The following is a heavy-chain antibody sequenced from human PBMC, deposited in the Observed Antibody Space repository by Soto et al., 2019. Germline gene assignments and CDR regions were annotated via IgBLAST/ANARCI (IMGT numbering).Heavy chain of an antibody. J-gene: IGHJ6*02. CDR2: INHSGST. V-gene: IGHV4-34*01. Sequence: ASETLSLTCAVYGGSFSGYYWTWIRQPPGTGLEWIGEINHSGSTNYNPSLKSRVTISVDTSKNQFSMKLSSVTAADTAVYYCARVSHFSTLYYYYGMDVWGQGTTVTVSS. D-gene: IGHD3-3*02. CDR3: ARVSHFSTLYYYYGMDV. CDR1: GGSFSGYY.